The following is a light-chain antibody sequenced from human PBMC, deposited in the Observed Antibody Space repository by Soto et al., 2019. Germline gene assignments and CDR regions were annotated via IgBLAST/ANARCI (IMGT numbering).Light chain of an antibody. CDR1: QSVLYSSKNKNY. CDR3: QQYYSTPLT. V-gene: IGKV4-1*01. CDR2: WAS. Sequence: DIVMTQSPDSLSVSLSATATINFKSSQSVLYSSKNKNYLAWYQQKPGQPPKLLIYWASTRESGVPDRFSGSGSGTDFTLTISSLQAEDVAVYYCQQYYSTPLTFGQGTKVDIK. J-gene: IGKJ1*01.